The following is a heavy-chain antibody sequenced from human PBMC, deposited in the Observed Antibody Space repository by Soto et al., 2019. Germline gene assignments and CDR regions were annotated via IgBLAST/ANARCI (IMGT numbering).Heavy chain of an antibody. CDR1: GFTFSSYG. CDR3: ARVGEQQVEDY. D-gene: IGHD6-13*01. J-gene: IGHJ4*02. V-gene: IGHV3-33*01. Sequence: QVQLVESGGGVVQPGRSLRLSCAASGFTFSSYGMHWVRQAPGKGLEWVADIWYDGSNKYYADSVKGRFTVSRDNSRNTLYLQMNSLRVEDTALYYCARVGEQQVEDYWGQGTLVTVSS. CDR2: IWYDGSNK.